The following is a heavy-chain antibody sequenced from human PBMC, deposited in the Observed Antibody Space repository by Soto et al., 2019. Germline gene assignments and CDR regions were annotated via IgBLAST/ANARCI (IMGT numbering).Heavy chain of an antibody. CDR3: AREGWKGPAGDYYYYGMDV. V-gene: IGHV6-1*01. J-gene: IGHJ6*02. CDR2: TYYRSKWYN. Sequence: SQTLSLTCAISGDSVSSNSAAWNWIRQSPSRGLEWLGRTYYRSKWYNDYAVSVKSRITINPDTSKNQFSLQLNSVTPEDTAVYYCAREGWKGPAGDYYYYGMDVWGQGTTVTVS. CDR1: GDSVSSNSAA. D-gene: IGHD6-19*01.